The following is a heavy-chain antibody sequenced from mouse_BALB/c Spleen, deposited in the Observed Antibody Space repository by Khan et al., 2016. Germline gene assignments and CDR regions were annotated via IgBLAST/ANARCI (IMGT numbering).Heavy chain of an antibody. CDR1: GFTFSNYA. CDR3: AGGMSGYPYYAMDY. CDR2: ISSGGST. Sequence: EVKLVESGGGLVKPGGSLKLSCAASGFTFSNYAMSWVRQTPEKRLEWVASISSGGSTYYPDSVKGRFTISRDNARNILYLQMSSLRSEDTAMYYCAGGMSGYPYYAMDYWGQGTSVTVSS. J-gene: IGHJ4*01. V-gene: IGHV5-6-5*01. D-gene: IGHD2-2*01.